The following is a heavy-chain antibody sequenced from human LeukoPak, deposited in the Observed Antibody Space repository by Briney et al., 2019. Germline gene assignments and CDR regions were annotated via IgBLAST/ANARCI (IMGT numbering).Heavy chain of an antibody. CDR3: ARESVIGYCSGGSCVKWFDP. Sequence: SETLSLTGAVYGGSFSGYYWSWIRQPPGKGLEWIGEINHSGSTNYNPSLKSRVTISVDTSKNQFSLKLSSVTAADTAVYYCARESVIGYCSGGSCVKWFDPWGQGTLVTVSS. CDR2: INHSGST. D-gene: IGHD2-15*01. J-gene: IGHJ5*02. V-gene: IGHV4-34*01. CDR1: GGSFSGYY.